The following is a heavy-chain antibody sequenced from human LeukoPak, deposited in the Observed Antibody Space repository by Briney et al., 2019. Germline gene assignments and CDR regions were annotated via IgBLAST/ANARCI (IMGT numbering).Heavy chain of an antibody. CDR3: ARAGVAAAAPDY. Sequence: GGSLRLSCAASGFTFSTHWMHWVRRVSGKGLEWISRIRGDGSDTAYADSVKGRFTISRDNAKNSLYLQMNSLRAEDTAVYYCARAGVAAAAPDYWGQGTLVTVSS. CDR1: GFTFSTHW. V-gene: IGHV3-74*01. J-gene: IGHJ4*02. D-gene: IGHD6-13*01. CDR2: IRGDGSDT.